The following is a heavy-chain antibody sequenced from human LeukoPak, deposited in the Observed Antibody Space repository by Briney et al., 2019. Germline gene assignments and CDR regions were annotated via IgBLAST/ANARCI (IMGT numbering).Heavy chain of an antibody. CDR1: GYTLSSYG. V-gene: IGHV1-18*01. Sequence: ASVTVSCKASGYTLSSYGISWVRQAPGQGLEWMGWISPYSGYTNNAQNFQGRVSMTTDTATPTVYMELTSLTSDDTAVYYCARKRSPGAFDIWGQGTMVTVSS. CDR3: ARKRSPGAFDI. CDR2: ISPYSGYT. J-gene: IGHJ3*02.